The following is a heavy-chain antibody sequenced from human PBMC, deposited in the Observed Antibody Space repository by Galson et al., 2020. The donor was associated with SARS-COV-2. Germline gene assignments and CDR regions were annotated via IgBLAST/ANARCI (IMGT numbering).Heavy chain of an antibody. CDR3: ASAGVLRYFDYYYYYYGMDV. Sequence: SQASKTLSLTCAAHGGSFSGYYWSWIRQPPGKGLEWIGEINHSGSTNYNPSLKSRVTISVDTSKNQFSLKLSSVTAADTAVYYCASAGVLRYFDYYYYYYGMDVWGQGTTVTVSS. CDR2: INHSGST. CDR1: GGSFSGYY. J-gene: IGHJ6*02. D-gene: IGHD3-9*01. V-gene: IGHV4-34*01.